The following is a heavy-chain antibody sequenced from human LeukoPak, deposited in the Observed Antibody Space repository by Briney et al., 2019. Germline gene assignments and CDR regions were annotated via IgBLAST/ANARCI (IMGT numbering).Heavy chain of an antibody. D-gene: IGHD3-10*01. CDR1: GGPFSGYF. J-gene: IGHJ4*02. CDR3: ARRYYYNLGSFPFDF. CDR2: IHNSGTT. Sequence: SETLSLTCAVSGGPFSGYFWSWIRQSTGKGLEWIGEIHNSGTTNYNPSLNSRVTISEDTSKNQFYLNLSSVTAADTAVYYCARRYYYNLGSFPFDFWGQGTLVTVSS. V-gene: IGHV4-34*01.